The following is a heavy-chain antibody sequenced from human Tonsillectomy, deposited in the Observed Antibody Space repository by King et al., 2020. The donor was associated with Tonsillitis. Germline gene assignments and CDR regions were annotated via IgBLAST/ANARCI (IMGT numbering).Heavy chain of an antibody. D-gene: IGHD6-13*01. Sequence: VQLVESGGGVVQPGRSLRLSCAASGFTFSSYGMHWVRQAPGKGLEWVAVMWCGGTNKYYADYVNGRFTISRDNSKKTLYQQMNSRRAEDTAVYYCVRENGLSSSWVYYFDSWGQGTLVTVSS. V-gene: IGHV3-33*08. CDR2: MWCGGTNK. CDR3: VRENGLSSSWVYYFDS. J-gene: IGHJ4*02. CDR1: GFTFSSYG.